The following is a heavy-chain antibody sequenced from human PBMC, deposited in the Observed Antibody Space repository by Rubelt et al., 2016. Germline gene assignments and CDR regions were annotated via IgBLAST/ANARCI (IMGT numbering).Heavy chain of an antibody. Sequence: EVQLVESGGGLVQPGGSLRLSCAASGFTFSSYDMHWVRQATGKGLEWVSAIGTAGDTYYPGSVKGRFTISRENAKNSLYLQMNSLRAGDTAVYYCARGTQTYYDSSGYPYWGQGTLVTVSS. CDR2: IGTAGDT. CDR3: ARGTQTYYDSSGYPY. CDR1: GFTFSSYD. J-gene: IGHJ4*02. D-gene: IGHD3-22*01. V-gene: IGHV3-13*01.